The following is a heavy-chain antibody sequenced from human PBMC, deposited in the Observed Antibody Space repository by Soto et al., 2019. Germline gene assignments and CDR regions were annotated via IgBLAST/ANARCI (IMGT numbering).Heavy chain of an antibody. D-gene: IGHD1-7*01. CDR2: IIPIFGTA. V-gene: IGHV1-69*13. Sequence: SVKVFCKASGGTFSSYAISWVRQAPGQGLEWMGGIIPIFGTANYAQKFQGRVTITADESTSTAYMELSSLRSEGTAVYYCARDPTGTKGYYYYGMDVWGQGTTVTVSS. J-gene: IGHJ6*02. CDR3: ARDPTGTKGYYYYGMDV. CDR1: GGTFSSYA.